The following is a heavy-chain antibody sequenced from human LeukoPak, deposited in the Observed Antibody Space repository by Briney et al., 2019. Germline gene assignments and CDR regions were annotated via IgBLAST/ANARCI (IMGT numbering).Heavy chain of an antibody. Sequence: GGSLKLSCAASGFTFSGSAMHWVRQASGKELEWIGRIWSRPNSYATAYAASVKGRFIISRDDSINTAYLQMNSLKTEDTALYYCTRLADGSGKFDLWSQGTLVTVSS. CDR1: GFTFSGSA. CDR3: TRLADGSGKFDL. D-gene: IGHD3-10*01. J-gene: IGHJ5*02. CDR2: IWSRPNSYAT. V-gene: IGHV3-73*01.